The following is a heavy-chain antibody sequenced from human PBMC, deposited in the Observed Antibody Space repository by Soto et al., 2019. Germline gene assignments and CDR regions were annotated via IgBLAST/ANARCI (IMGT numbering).Heavy chain of an antibody. D-gene: IGHD3-10*01. CDR3: SSPRHSGKSVDY. CDR2: IKSKTDGGTI. CDR1: DFAFSNYW. V-gene: IGHV3-15*07. J-gene: IGHJ4*02. Sequence: EVQLVESGGGLFKPGGSLRLTCVASDFAFSNYWMHWFRQAPGKGLEWVGRIKSKTDGGTIDYAAPVEGRFTISRDDSRDTLYLQMNSLKTEDTAVYYCSSPRHSGKSVDYRGQGTLVTVSS.